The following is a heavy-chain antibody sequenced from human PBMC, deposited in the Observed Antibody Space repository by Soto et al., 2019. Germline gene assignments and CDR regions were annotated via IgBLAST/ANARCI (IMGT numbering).Heavy chain of an antibody. CDR3: ARNYGGNVDY. D-gene: IGHD4-17*01. CDR1: GGSISSYY. CDR2: IYYSGSA. J-gene: IGHJ4*02. V-gene: IGHV4-59*08. Sequence: SETLSLTCTVSGGSISSYYWSWIRQPPGKGLEWIGYIYYSGSANYNPSLKSRVTISVDTSKNQFSLKLSPATAADTAVYYCARNYGGNVDYWGQGTLVTVSS.